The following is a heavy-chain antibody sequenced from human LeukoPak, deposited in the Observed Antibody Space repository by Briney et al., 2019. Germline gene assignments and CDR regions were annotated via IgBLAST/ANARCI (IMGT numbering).Heavy chain of an antibody. CDR1: GGSISSSSYY. J-gene: IGHJ4*02. D-gene: IGHD6-19*01. Sequence: SETLSLTCTVSGGSISSSSYYWGWIRQPPGKGLEWIGSIYYSGSTYYNPSLKSRVTISVDTSKNQFSLKLSSVTAADTAVYYCASLGIAVAGDYFDYWGQGTLVTVSS. CDR2: IYYSGST. CDR3: ASLGIAVAGDYFDY. V-gene: IGHV4-39*01.